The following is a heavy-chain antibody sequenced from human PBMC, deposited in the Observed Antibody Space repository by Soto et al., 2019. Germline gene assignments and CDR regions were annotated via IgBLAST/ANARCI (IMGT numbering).Heavy chain of an antibody. CDR2: ISPHNGNT. CDR1: GYTFNTYF. Sequence: HVQLVQSGGELKKPGASVKVSCNTSGYTFNTYFITWLRQAPGQGLEWMGCISPHNGNTNYAEKFQGRVTMTADTITKTAYMELRNLRIDETAVYYCARDTGNSFDYWGQGTPVTVSS. CDR3: ARDTGNSFDY. J-gene: IGHJ4*02. V-gene: IGHV1-18*01.